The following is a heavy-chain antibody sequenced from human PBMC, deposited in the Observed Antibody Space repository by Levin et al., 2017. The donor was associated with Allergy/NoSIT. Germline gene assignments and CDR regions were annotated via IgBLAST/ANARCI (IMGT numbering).Heavy chain of an antibody. CDR3: ARESVLYSNSWYGIDY. J-gene: IGHJ4*02. D-gene: IGHD6-13*01. CDR1: GFTVSTNY. CDR2: IYSGGST. V-gene: IGHV3-53*01. Sequence: GGSLRLSCAASGFTVSTNYMTWVRQAPGKGLEWVSVIYSGGSTYYADSVKGRFTISRDNSQNTLFLHMNSLRAEDTAVYYCARESVLYSNSWYGIDYWGQGTLVTVSS.